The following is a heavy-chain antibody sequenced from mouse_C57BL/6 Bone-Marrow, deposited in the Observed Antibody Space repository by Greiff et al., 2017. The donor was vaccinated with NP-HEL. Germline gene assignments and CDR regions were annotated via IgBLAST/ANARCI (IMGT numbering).Heavy chain of an antibody. CDR2: IDPETGGT. CDR1: GYTFTDYE. Sequence: VKLQESGAELVRPGASVTLSCKASGYTFTDYEMHWVKQTPVHGLEWIGAIDPETGGTAYNQKFKGKAILTADKSSSTAYMELRSLTSEDSAVYYCTRNGGSSYYAMDYWGQGTSVTVSS. J-gene: IGHJ4*01. V-gene: IGHV1-15*01. D-gene: IGHD1-1*01. CDR3: TRNGGSSYYAMDY.